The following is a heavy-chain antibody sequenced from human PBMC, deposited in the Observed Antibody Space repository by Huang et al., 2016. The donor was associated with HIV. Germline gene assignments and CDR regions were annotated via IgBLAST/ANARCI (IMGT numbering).Heavy chain of an antibody. V-gene: IGHV1-2*02. CDR2: INPKRGGT. J-gene: IGHJ4*02. D-gene: IGHD6-6*01. CDR3: ARDWSFGSSTSPAD. Sequence: QVQLVQSGAEVKNPGASVRVSCKASGYTFTDSNIHWVRQAPGQGLEWMGEINPKRGGTIYAQRFQGRVTMTRDTSISTVHMDLRRIQSDDTAVYFCARDWSFGSSTSPADWGQGTLVTVSS. CDR1: GYTFTDSN.